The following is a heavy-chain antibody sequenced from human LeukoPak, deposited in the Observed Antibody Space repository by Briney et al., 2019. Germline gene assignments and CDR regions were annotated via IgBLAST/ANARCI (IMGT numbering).Heavy chain of an antibody. D-gene: IGHD5-18*01. CDR2: IRQDGGEK. Sequence: GGSLRLSCAVSGFTFTDYWMNWVPQAPGKGLEWVASIRQDGGEKYYVDSVKGRFTISKDNTKNTLYLQMSALRAEDTAVYYCASLSGYSYGLDYWGQGTLVTVSS. CDR1: GFTFTDYW. CDR3: ASLSGYSYGLDY. J-gene: IGHJ4*02. V-gene: IGHV3-7*01.